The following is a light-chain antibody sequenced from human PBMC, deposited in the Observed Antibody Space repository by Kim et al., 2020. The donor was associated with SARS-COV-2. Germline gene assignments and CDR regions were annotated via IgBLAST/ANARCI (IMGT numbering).Light chain of an antibody. CDR1: QSISSW. CDR3: QHYNSYSQT. Sequence: DIQMTQSPSTLSASVGDRVTITCRASQSISSWLAWYQQKPGTAPRLLIYDASSLESGVPSRFSGSVAGTEFTLTISSLQPDDFATYYCQHYNSYSQTFGQGTKLEI. V-gene: IGKV1-5*01. J-gene: IGKJ2*01. CDR2: DAS.